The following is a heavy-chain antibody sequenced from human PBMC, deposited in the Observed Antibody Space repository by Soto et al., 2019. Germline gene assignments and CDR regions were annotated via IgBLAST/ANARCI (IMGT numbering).Heavy chain of an antibody. Sequence: GASVKVSCKASGGTFSSYAISWVRQAPGQGLEWMGGIIPIFATANYAQKFQGRVTITADESTSTAYMELSSLRSEDTAVYYCAREKISVYSGWQETLTRSRGPYGMDVWGQGTTVTVSS. CDR3: AREKISVYSGWQETLTRSRGPYGMDV. CDR1: GGTFSSYA. D-gene: IGHD6-19*01. V-gene: IGHV1-69*13. CDR2: IIPIFATA. J-gene: IGHJ6*02.